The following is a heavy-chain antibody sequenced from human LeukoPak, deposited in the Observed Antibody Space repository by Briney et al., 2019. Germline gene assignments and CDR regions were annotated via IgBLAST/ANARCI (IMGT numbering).Heavy chain of an antibody. CDR1: GGSFSGYY. D-gene: IGHD3-22*01. V-gene: IGHV4-34*01. J-gene: IGHJ4*02. Sequence: SETLSLTCAVYGGSFSGYYWSWIRQPPGEGLEWIGEINHSGSTNYNPSLKSRVTISVDTSKNQFSLKLSSVTAADTAVYYCARGKIADDSSGYYSDYWGQGTLVTVSS. CDR2: INHSGST. CDR3: ARGKIADDSSGYYSDY.